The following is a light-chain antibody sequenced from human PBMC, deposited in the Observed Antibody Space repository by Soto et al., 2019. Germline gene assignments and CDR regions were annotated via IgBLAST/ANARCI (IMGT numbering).Light chain of an antibody. CDR1: QSISSY. CDR2: AAS. CDR3: QPSYSTPRT. J-gene: IGKJ1*01. Sequence: DIQMTQSPSSLSASVGDRVTITCRARQSISSYLNLYQQKPGKAPKLPIYAASSLQSAVPSRFSGRGSGTDFTLAISSLQPEDFATYYYQPSYSTPRTFGQGTKVEIK. V-gene: IGKV1-39*01.